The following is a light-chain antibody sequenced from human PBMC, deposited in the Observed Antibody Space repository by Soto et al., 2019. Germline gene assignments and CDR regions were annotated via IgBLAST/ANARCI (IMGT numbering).Light chain of an antibody. J-gene: IGLJ1*01. CDR2: EVS. CDR3: SSYSISTAYL. CDR1: SSDVGGYNY. Sequence: QSALTQPASVSGSPGQSITISCTGTSSDVGGYNYVSWYQQHPGKAPKLMVFEVSNRPSGVSYRFSGSKSGNTASLTISGLQAEDEADYFCSSYSISTAYLFGTGTKVNVL. V-gene: IGLV2-14*01.